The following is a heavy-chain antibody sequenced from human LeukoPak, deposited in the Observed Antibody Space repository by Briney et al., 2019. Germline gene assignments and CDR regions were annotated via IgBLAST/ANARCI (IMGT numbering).Heavy chain of an antibody. V-gene: IGHV3-9*01. Sequence: SGRSLRLSCAASGFTFDDYAMHWVRQAPGKGLEWVSGISWNSGSIGYADSVKGRFTISRDNAKNSLYLQMNSLRAEDTALYYCAKDKGRWLQLPQDYWGQGTPVTVSS. CDR2: ISWNSGSI. J-gene: IGHJ4*02. CDR3: AKDKGRWLQLPQDY. D-gene: IGHD5-24*01. CDR1: GFTFDDYA.